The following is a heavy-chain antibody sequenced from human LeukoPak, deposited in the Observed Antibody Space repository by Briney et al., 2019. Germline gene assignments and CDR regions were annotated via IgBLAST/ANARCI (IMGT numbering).Heavy chain of an antibody. CDR2: IIPIFGTA. D-gene: IGHD2-2*02. V-gene: IGHV1-69*05. CDR1: GGTFSSYA. J-gene: IGHJ3*02. Sequence: SVKVSCKASGGTFSSYAISWVRQAPGQGLEWMGGIIPIFGTANYAQKFQGSVTITTDESTSTAYMELSSLRSEDTAVYYCASLGYCSSTSCYKVWAFDIWGQGIMVTVSS. CDR3: ASLGYCSSTSCYKVWAFDI.